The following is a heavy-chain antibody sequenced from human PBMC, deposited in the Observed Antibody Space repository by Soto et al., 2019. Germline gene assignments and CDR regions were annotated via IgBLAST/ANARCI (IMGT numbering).Heavy chain of an antibody. Sequence: QVQLVQSGAEVKKPGASVKVSCKASGYTFTSYGISWVRQAPGQGLEWMGWISAYNGNTNYAQKLQGRVTMTTDTSTSTGYMELRSVRSDDTAVYYCARVNYYDSSGYLPLDYWGQGTLVTVSS. CDR1: GYTFTSYG. CDR2: ISAYNGNT. J-gene: IGHJ4*02. V-gene: IGHV1-18*01. D-gene: IGHD3-22*01. CDR3: ARVNYYDSSGYLPLDY.